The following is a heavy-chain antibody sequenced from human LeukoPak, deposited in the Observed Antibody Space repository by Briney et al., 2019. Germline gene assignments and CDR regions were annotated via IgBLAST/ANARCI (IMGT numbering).Heavy chain of an antibody. J-gene: IGHJ4*02. V-gene: IGHV4-39*01. Sequence: PSETLSLTCTVSGGSISSSSYYWGWIRQPPGKGLEWIGSIYYSGSTYYNPSLKSRVTISVDTSKNQFSLKLSSVTAADTAVYYCARVDQMTSITFDYWGQGTLVTVSS. CDR3: ARVDQMTSITFDY. CDR1: GGSISSSSYY. CDR2: IYYSGST. D-gene: IGHD5-24*01.